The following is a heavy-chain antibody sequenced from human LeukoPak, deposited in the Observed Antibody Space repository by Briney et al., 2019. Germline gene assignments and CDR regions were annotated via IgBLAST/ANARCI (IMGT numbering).Heavy chain of an antibody. Sequence: GGSLRLSCAASGFTFSSYAMSWVRQAPGKGLEWVSAISGSGGSTYYADSVKGRFTISRDNSKNTLYLQMNSLRAEDTAVYYCARESYYYDSSGPLDYWGQGTLVTVSS. V-gene: IGHV3-23*01. D-gene: IGHD3-22*01. J-gene: IGHJ4*02. CDR2: ISGSGGST. CDR1: GFTFSSYA. CDR3: ARESYYYDSSGPLDY.